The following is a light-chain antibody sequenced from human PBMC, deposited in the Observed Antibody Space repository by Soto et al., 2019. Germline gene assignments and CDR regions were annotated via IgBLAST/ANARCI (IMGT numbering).Light chain of an antibody. Sequence: SPGKRATLSCRASQSVSFYFAWYQQKPGQAPRLLIYDASYRAPGIPARFSGSGSGTDFTLTISSLKPEDFEVYYCQQRSNWPYTFGQGTKVYIK. J-gene: IGKJ2*01. V-gene: IGKV3-11*01. CDR1: QSVSFY. CDR3: QQRSNWPYT. CDR2: DAS.